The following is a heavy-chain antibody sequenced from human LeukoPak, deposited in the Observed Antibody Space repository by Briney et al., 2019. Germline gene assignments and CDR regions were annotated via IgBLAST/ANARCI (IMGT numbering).Heavy chain of an antibody. Sequence: SETLSLTCTVSGYSISTGYYWSWIRQPPGKGLEWIGYIYYSGSTNYNPSLKSRVTISVDTSKNQFSLKLSSVAAADTAVYYCARAYGDTMIDYWGQGTLVTVSS. V-gene: IGHV4-61*01. CDR3: ARAYGDTMIDY. CDR2: IYYSGST. J-gene: IGHJ4*02. D-gene: IGHD3-22*01. CDR1: GYSISTGYY.